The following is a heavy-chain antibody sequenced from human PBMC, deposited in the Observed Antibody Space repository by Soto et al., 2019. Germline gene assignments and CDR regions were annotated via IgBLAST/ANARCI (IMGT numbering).Heavy chain of an antibody. CDR1: GFTFSNYG. Sequence: VQLVESGGGVVQPGISLRLSCEASGFTFSNYGMHWVRQAPGKGLEWVAVIWFDGDKKYYGDSVKGRFTISRDNSKNTLYLQMNSLRAEDTAVYYCAIGLDAYDYAWGSYLPSGMDVWGQGTTVTVS. V-gene: IGHV3-33*01. D-gene: IGHD3-16*02. J-gene: IGHJ6*02. CDR2: IWFDGDKK. CDR3: AIGLDAYDYAWGSYLPSGMDV.